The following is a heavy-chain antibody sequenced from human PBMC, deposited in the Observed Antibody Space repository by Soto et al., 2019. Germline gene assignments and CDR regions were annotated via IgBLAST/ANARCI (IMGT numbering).Heavy chain of an antibody. J-gene: IGHJ4*02. D-gene: IGHD3-22*01. Sequence: SETMSLTCTVSGGTISSYYWSWIRQHTGKGLEWIGYIYYSGSTNYNPSLKSRVTISVDTSKNQFSLKLSSVTAADTAVYYCARHRDYYDSSGYSLDYWGQGTLVTVS. CDR2: IYYSGST. CDR1: GGTISSYY. V-gene: IGHV4-59*08. CDR3: ARHRDYYDSSGYSLDY.